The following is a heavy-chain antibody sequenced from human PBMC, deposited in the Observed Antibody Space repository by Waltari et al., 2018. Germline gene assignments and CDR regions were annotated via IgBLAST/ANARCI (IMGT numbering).Heavy chain of an antibody. V-gene: IGHV3-7*01. CDR3: ASEPLSSGWYGY. D-gene: IGHD6-19*01. CDR1: GFPFSGYW. CDR2: IKQDGSEK. J-gene: IGHJ4*02. Sequence: EVQLVASGGGLVRPGGSLRLSCASSGFPFSGYWMSWVRQAPGKGLEWVANIKQDGSEKYYVDSVKGRFTISRDNAKNSLYLQMNSLRAEDTAVYYCASEPLSSGWYGYWGQGTLVTVSS.